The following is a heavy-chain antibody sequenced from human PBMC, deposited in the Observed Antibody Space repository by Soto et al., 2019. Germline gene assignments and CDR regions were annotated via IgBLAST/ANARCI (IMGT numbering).Heavy chain of an antibody. J-gene: IGHJ4*02. V-gene: IGHV3-30-3*01. CDR1: GFTFSSYA. CDR2: ISYDGSNK. D-gene: IGHD6-19*01. Sequence: QVQLVESGGGVVQPGRSLRLSCAASGFTFSSYAMHWVRQAPGKGLEWVAVISYDGSNKYYADSVKGRFTISRDNSKNTLDLQMNSLRAEDTAVYYCARDLGYSSGRPDYWGQGTLVTVSS. CDR3: ARDLGYSSGRPDY.